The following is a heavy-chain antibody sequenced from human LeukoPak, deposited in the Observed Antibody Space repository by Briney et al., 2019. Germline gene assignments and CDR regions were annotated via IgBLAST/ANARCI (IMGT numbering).Heavy chain of an antibody. CDR1: GGSISSGSYY. J-gene: IGHJ6*03. CDR3: ARDLGCSSTSCYYYYYYMDV. Sequence: PSETLSLTCTVSGGSISSGSYYWSWIRHPAGKGLEWIGRIYTSGSTNYNPSLKSRVTMSVDTSKNQFSLKLSSVTAADTAVYYCARDLGCSSTSCYYYYYYMDVWGKGTTVTVSS. V-gene: IGHV4-61*02. D-gene: IGHD2-2*01. CDR2: IYTSGST.